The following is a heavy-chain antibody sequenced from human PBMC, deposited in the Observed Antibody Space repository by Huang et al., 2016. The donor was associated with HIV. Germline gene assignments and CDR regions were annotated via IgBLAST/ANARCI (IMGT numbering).Heavy chain of an antibody. CDR1: GGSFSGYY. J-gene: IGHJ4*02. V-gene: IGHV4-34*01. D-gene: IGHD6-19*01. CDR3: AREKAADSAWYGVYYFDY. CDR2: RNHIGKT. Sequence: QVQLRQWGAGLVKPSETLSLTCAVYGGSFSGYYWTWIRQSPGKGLEWIGERNHIGKTNYQRSLKSRGTISKDTAKNQFSLQLTSVSAADTGVYFCAREKAADSAWYGVYYFDYWGEGALVTVTS.